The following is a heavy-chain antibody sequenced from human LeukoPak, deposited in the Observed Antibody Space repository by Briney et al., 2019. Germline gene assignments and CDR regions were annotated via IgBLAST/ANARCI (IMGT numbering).Heavy chain of an antibody. D-gene: IGHD3-3*01. CDR3: ARWGPDFWSDYYPFDY. CDR2: ISGHNGQT. Sequence: ASVKVSCKASGYSFISYGISWVRQAPGQGLEWRGWISGHNGQTSYAQKLQGRVTMTTETSTSTVYMELRSLRSDDTAVYYCARWGPDFWSDYYPFDYWGQGTLVIVSS. J-gene: IGHJ4*02. V-gene: IGHV1-18*01. CDR1: GYSFISYG.